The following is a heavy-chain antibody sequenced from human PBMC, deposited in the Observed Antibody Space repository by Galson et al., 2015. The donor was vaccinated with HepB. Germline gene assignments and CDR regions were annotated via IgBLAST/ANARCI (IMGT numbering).Heavy chain of an antibody. J-gene: IGHJ3*02. V-gene: IGHV1-2*02. CDR3: APELVVVPAGGSDAFDI. CDR1: GYTFTGYY. Sequence: SVKVSCKASGYTFTGYYMHWVRQAPGQGLEWMGWINPNSGGTNYAQKFQGRVTMTRDTSISTAYMELSRLRSDDTAVYYCAPELVVVPAGGSDAFDIWGQGTMVTVSS. D-gene: IGHD2-2*01. CDR2: INPNSGGT.